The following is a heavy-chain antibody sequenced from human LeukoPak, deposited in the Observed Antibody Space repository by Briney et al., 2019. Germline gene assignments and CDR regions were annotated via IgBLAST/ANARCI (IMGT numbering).Heavy chain of an antibody. CDR2: FYYNWSP. Sequence: SETLSLTCTVSGASDNSFYWHWIRHPTEKALEWIGYFYYNWSPNYNPSLKSRIPMPIDTSKNQTYRKLDSVTAADTAVNFWARVRDLGQDYWGQGTLVTVSS. CDR3: ARVRDLGQDY. V-gene: IGHV4-59*02. J-gene: IGHJ4*02. D-gene: IGHD3-16*01. CDR1: GASDNSFY.